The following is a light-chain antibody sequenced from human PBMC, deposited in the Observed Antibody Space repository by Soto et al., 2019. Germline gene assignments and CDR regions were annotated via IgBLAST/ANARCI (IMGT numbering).Light chain of an antibody. CDR2: GGS. CDR3: QEYGTSHPWT. V-gene: IGKV3-20*01. CDR1: QNIRGNE. J-gene: IGKJ1*01. Sequence: EVVLTQYPGALSLSPGEGVTLSCRASQNIRGNELAWYRQKRGQAPRLLIYGGSSRAEGIPDRFSGRGTGTNFTLTISRLEPEDSAVYYCQEYGTSHPWTFGQGTKLEIK.